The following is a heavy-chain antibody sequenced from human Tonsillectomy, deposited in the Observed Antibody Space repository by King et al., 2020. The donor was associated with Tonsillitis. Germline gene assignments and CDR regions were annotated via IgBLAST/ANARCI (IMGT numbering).Heavy chain of an antibody. Sequence: VQLVESGAEVKKPGASVKVSCKASGYTFTGYYMHWVRQAPGQGLEWMGWINPNSGGTNYAQKFQGRVTMTRDTSISTAYMELSRLRSDDTAVYYCARQGYCSSTSCYKWLDPWGQGPLVTVSS. CDR1: GYTFTGYY. D-gene: IGHD2-2*02. CDR3: ARQGYCSSTSCYKWLDP. CDR2: INPNSGGT. J-gene: IGHJ5*02. V-gene: IGHV1-2*02.